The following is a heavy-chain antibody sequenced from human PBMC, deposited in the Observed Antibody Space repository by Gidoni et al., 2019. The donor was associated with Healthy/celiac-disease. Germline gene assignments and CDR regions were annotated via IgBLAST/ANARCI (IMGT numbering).Heavy chain of an antibody. CDR1: DLPFSPYG. CDR3: ARDPHVGAAAGLFDY. V-gene: IGHV3-33*01. CDR2: IWYDGSNK. J-gene: IGHJ4*02. D-gene: IGHD6-13*01. Sequence: QVQLVESGGGVVTPGSSLRLSCAASDLPFSPYGIHWVRHAPGKGLEWVAVIWYDGSNKYYADSVKGRFTISRDNSKNTLFLQMNSLRAEDTAVYYCARDPHVGAAAGLFDYWGQGTLVTVSS.